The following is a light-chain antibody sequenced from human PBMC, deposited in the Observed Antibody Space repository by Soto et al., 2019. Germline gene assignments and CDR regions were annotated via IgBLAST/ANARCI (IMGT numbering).Light chain of an antibody. CDR1: QSISSW. J-gene: IGKJ4*01. Sequence: DIQMTQSPSTLSASVGDRVTITCRASQSISSWLAWYQQKPGKAPKLLIYKASSLESGVPSMFSGSGSGTEFTLSISSLQPDDFAIYYCQQYNSYPLTFGGGTKVEIK. CDR2: KAS. CDR3: QQYNSYPLT. V-gene: IGKV1-5*03.